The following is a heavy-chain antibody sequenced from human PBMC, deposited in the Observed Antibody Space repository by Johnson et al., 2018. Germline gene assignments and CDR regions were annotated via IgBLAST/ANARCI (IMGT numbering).Heavy chain of an antibody. Sequence: EVQLVESGGGLVQPGGSLRLSCVASGFNFRSYSMNWVRQAPGKGLEWVSYISSRRDTIYYADSVKGRFTISRENAKNSLYLQMNNLRDEDTAVYYCARGNCPVGVTVFYYYSGMDVWGQGATVTVSS. V-gene: IGHV3-48*02. CDR3: ARGNCPVGVTVFYYYSGMDV. J-gene: IGHJ6*02. CDR2: ISSRRDTI. D-gene: IGHD2-21*02. CDR1: GFNFRSYS.